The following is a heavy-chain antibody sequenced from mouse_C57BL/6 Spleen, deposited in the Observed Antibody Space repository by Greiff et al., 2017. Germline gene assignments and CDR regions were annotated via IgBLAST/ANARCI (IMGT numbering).Heavy chain of an antibody. J-gene: IGHJ2*01. CDR2: IYPGDGDT. D-gene: IGHD1-1*01. CDR3: ARDGSNYFDY. V-gene: IGHV1-82*01. CDR1: GYAFSSSW. Sequence: VQGVESGPELVKPGASVKISCKASGYAFSSSWMNWVKQRPGKGLEWIGRIYPGDGDTNYNGKFKGKATLTADKSSSTAYMQLSSLTSEDSAVYFCARDGSNYFDYWGQGTTLTVAS.